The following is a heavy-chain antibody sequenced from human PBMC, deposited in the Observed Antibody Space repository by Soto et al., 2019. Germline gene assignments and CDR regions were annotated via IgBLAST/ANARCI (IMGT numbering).Heavy chain of an antibody. CDR2: FDPEDGET. J-gene: IGHJ6*02. CDR3: ATSGPRGSSRYYYGMDV. V-gene: IGHV1-24*01. D-gene: IGHD1-26*01. CDR1: GYTLTELS. Sequence: ASVKVSCKVSGYTLTELSMHWVRQAPGKGLEWMGGFDPEDGETIYAQKFQGRVTMTEDTSTDTAYMELSSLRSEDTAVYYCATSGPRGSSRYYYGMDVWGQGTTVTVSS.